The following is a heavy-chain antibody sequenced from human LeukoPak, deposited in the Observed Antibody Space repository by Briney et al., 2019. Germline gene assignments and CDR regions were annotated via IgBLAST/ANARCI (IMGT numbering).Heavy chain of an antibody. D-gene: IGHD3-9*01. Sequence: GASLRLSCVASGFTFSNYAMSWVRQAPGKGLEWVSAITGSGTNTYYADSVKGRFTISRNNAKNTVFLQMNSLRHEDTAIYYCVIWGDCDVLTGNYASDYWGQGTLVTVSS. CDR1: GFTFSNYA. CDR2: ITGSGTNT. J-gene: IGHJ4*02. V-gene: IGHV3-23*01. CDR3: VIWGDCDVLTGNYASDY.